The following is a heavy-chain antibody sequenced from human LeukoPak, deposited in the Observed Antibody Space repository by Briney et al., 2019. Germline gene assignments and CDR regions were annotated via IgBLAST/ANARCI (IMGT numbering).Heavy chain of an antibody. Sequence: GGSLRLSCAASGFTVSSNYMSWVRQAPGRGLEWVSVIYSGGATFYADSVKGRFTISRDNSKNTLYLQVDSLRAEDAAVYYCARAASEGYFDYWGQGTLVTVSS. CDR3: ARAASEGYFDY. J-gene: IGHJ4*02. V-gene: IGHV3-53*01. CDR2: IYSGGAT. CDR1: GFTVSSNY.